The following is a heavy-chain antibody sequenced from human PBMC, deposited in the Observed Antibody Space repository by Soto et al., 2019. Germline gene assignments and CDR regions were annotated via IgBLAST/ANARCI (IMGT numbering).Heavy chain of an antibody. D-gene: IGHD2-2*01. Sequence: EVQLLESGGGLVQLGGSLRLSCAASGFTFSSYAMSWVRQAPGKGLEWVSGISGSGSRTFYADPVKGRFTVSRDNSKNTLFLEMNSLRVEDTAVYYCANLPAAIPLYWGQGTLVTVSS. CDR1: GFTFSSYA. J-gene: IGHJ4*02. CDR2: ISGSGSRT. CDR3: ANLPAAIPLY. V-gene: IGHV3-23*01.